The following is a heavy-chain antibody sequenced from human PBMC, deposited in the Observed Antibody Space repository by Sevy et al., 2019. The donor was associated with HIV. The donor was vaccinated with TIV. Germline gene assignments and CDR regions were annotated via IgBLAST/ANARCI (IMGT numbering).Heavy chain of an antibody. V-gene: IGHV1-2*02. CDR3: ANRGKLLGMDV. J-gene: IGHJ6*02. CDR2: INPDSGGT. CDR1: GSTFTGNY. D-gene: IGHD2-15*01. Sequence: ASVKVSCKASGSTFTGNYIHWVRQAPGQGLEWMGWINPDSGGTNYAQKFQGRVTMTRDTSISIAYMELSRLRYDDTAVYDCANRGKLLGMDVWGQGTTVTVSS.